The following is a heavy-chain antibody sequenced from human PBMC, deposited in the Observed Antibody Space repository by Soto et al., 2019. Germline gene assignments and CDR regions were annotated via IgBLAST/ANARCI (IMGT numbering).Heavy chain of an antibody. CDR3: ARFTVTTWYYYYMDV. CDR1: GYSFTSYW. D-gene: IGHD4-4*01. J-gene: IGHJ6*03. Sequence: PGLSLKICCKGSGYSFTSYWIGCVSQMPGKGLERIRIIYPGDSDTRYSPSFQGQVTISADKSISTAYLQWSSLKASDTAMYYCARFTVTTWYYYYMDVWGKGTTVTVSS. CDR2: IYPGDSDT. V-gene: IGHV5-51*01.